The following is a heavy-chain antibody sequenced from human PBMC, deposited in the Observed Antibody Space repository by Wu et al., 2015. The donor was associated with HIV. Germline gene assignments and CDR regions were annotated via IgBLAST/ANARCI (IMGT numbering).Heavy chain of an antibody. Sequence: QVQLVQSGTEVRRPGASVRVPCKTSGYSFTAYYMHWVRQAPGQGLEWMGWINPNSGGTNSAQKFQGRVTMTRDTSISTAYMDINRLRSDDTAVYYCATGYCGGTTCYSAAFDMWGQGTMVTVSS. D-gene: IGHD2-2*01. CDR1: GYSFTAYY. V-gene: IGHV1-2*02. CDR2: INPNSGGT. CDR3: ATGYCGGTTCYSAAFDM. J-gene: IGHJ3*02.